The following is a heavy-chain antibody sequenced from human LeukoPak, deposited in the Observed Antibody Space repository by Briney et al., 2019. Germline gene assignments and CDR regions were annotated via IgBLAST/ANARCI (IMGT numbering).Heavy chain of an antibody. CDR2: ISSSSSTI. V-gene: IGHV3-48*04. Sequence: GGSLRLSCAASGFTFSSYGMTWVRQAPGKGLEWVSYISSSSSTIYYADSVKGRFTISRDNAKNSLYLQMNSLRAEDTAVYYCARVVLRVHRMSNDAFDIWGQGTMVTVSS. CDR1: GFTFSSYG. J-gene: IGHJ3*02. D-gene: IGHD2-15*01. CDR3: ARVVLRVHRMSNDAFDI.